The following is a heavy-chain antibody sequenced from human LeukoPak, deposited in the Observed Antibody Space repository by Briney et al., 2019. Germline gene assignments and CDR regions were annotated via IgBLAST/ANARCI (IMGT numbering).Heavy chain of an antibody. V-gene: IGHV4-38-2*01. D-gene: IGHD3-10*01. CDR2: IYHSGST. CDR1: GYSISSGYY. J-gene: IGHJ4*02. Sequence: SETLSLTCAVSGYSISSGYYWGWIRPPPGKGLEGIGRIYHSGSTYYNPSLNTRVTISVHTSKNQFSLKLSSVTAADTAVSYCARVTAGYYYRSGSLDYWGQGTLVTVSS. CDR3: ARVTAGYYYRSGSLDY.